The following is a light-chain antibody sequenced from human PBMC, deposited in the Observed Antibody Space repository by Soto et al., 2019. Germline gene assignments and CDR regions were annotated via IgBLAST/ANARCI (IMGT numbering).Light chain of an antibody. V-gene: IGLV2-23*03. CDR2: EGS. J-gene: IGLJ2*01. Sequence: QSVLTQPASVSGSSGQSITISCTGTSSDVGSYNLVSWYQQHPGKAPKRMIYEGSKRPSGVSNRFSGSKSGNTASLTISGLQAEDEADYYCCSYAGSSTFVVFGGGTKPTVL. CDR1: SSDVGSYNL. CDR3: CSYAGSSTFVV.